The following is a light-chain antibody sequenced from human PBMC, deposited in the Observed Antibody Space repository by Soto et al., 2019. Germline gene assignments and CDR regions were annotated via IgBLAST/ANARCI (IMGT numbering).Light chain of an antibody. V-gene: IGKV3-11*01. Sequence: EIVLTQSPATLSLSPGERATLSCRASQSVSSYLAWYQQKPGQAPRLLIYDASNRATGIPARFSCSGSGTDFTLTISSLEPEDFAFYYCQQRSNWLLVTVGPGTKVDIK. CDR2: DAS. CDR3: QQRSNWLLVT. J-gene: IGKJ3*01. CDR1: QSVSSY.